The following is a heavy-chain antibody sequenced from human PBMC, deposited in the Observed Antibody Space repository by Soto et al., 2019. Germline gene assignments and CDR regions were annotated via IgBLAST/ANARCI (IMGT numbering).Heavy chain of an antibody. D-gene: IGHD1-7*01. J-gene: IGHJ1*01. Sequence: XETLSLTCRVSGAYISGFSWSWSRQPAGKGLEWIGRITINGNTQKNPSFKSRVTMSIDTSRNHFSLNLQSATAADTALYYCARETGENWTYEAHWGPGTLVTVSS. CDR3: ARETGENWTYEAH. CDR1: GAYISGFS. CDR2: ITINGNT. V-gene: IGHV4-4*07.